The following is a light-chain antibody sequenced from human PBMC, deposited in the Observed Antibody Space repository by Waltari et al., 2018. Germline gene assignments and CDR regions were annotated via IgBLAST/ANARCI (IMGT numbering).Light chain of an antibody. CDR2: GTS. J-gene: IGKJ1*01. CDR3: QQYDTLPWT. CDR1: QSISSSY. V-gene: IGKV3-20*01. Sequence: EIVLTQSPGTLSLSPGERATLSCRASQSISSSYLAWYQQKPGQSPRLLIYGTSNRATGIPGRFSGSGSGTDFTLTISRLEPEDFAVYHCQQYDTLPWTFGQGTKVEIK.